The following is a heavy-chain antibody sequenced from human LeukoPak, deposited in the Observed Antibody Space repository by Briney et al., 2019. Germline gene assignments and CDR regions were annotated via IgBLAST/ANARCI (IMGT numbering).Heavy chain of an antibody. J-gene: IGHJ4*01. Sequence: GGSLRLSCAASGFTFSSYSMNWVRQAPGKGLKWISYINTDSTTIYYADSVKGRFTISRDNAKNSLYLQMNSLRDEDTAVYYCARDRDTSSWYVVPFDYWGQGTLVTVSS. D-gene: IGHD6-13*01. CDR2: INTDSTTI. V-gene: IGHV3-48*02. CDR1: GFTFSSYS. CDR3: ARDRDTSSWYVVPFDY.